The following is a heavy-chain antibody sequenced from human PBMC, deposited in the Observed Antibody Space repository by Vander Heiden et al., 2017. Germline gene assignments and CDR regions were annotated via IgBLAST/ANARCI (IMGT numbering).Heavy chain of an antibody. CDR2: ISGSSDVT. J-gene: IGHJ4*02. CDR3: ANKLGYCSGGDCAVDY. D-gene: IGHD2-8*02. CDR1: GFPFSNLA. V-gene: IGHV3-23*01. Sequence: EVQLLESGGGLVQPGGSLRLSCAASGFPFSNLAMNWVRQAPGKGLEWVSTISGSSDVTHYADSVKGRFTVSRDNSKNTLYLQMNSLRAGDTAIYYCANKLGYCSGGDCAVDYWGQGTLVTVSS.